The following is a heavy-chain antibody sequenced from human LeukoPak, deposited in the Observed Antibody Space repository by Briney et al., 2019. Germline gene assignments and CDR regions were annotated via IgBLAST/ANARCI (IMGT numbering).Heavy chain of an antibody. Sequence: ASVKVSCKASGYTFTSYDINWVRQATGQGLEWMGWMNPNSGNTGYAQKFQGRVTITRNTSISTAYMELSSLRSEDTAVYYCAALRYYDWLSLYWGQGTLVTVSS. J-gene: IGHJ4*02. CDR1: GYTFTSYD. CDR2: MNPNSGNT. CDR3: AALRYYDWLSLY. D-gene: IGHD3-9*01. V-gene: IGHV1-8*03.